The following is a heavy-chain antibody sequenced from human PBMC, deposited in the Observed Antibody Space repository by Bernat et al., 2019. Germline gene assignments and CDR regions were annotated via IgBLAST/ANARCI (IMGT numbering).Heavy chain of an antibody. J-gene: IGHJ6*02. Sequence: QVQLQQWGAGLLKPSETLSLTCAVYDGSFSGSYWSWIRQPPGKGLEWIGEIYHSGRINYNPSLKSRATISADTSMSQFSHRLGSVTGTDTAVYYCARSDFSTSGSYTVSFYFYGMDVWGQGTTVTVSS. CDR1: DGSFSGSY. CDR3: ARSDFSTSGSYTVSFYFYGMDV. V-gene: IGHV4-34*01. D-gene: IGHD3-10*01. CDR2: IYHSGRI.